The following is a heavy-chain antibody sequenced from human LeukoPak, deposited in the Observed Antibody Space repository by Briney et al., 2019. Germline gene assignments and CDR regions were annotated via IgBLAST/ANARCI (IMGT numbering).Heavy chain of an antibody. CDR1: GGSISSSSYY. D-gene: IGHD6-19*01. V-gene: IGHV4-39*07. CDR3: ARVTPNSSGWSFRKGAFDI. CDR2: IYYSGST. Sequence: SETLSLTCTVSGGSISSSSYYWGWIRQPPGKGLEWIGSIYYSGSTYYNPSLKSRVTISVDTSKNQFSLKLSSVTAADTAVYYCARVTPNSSGWSFRKGAFDIWGQGTMVTVSS. J-gene: IGHJ3*02.